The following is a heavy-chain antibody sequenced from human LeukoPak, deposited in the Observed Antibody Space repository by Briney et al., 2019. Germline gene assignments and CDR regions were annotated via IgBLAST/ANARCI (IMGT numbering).Heavy chain of an antibody. CDR2: ISWNSGSI. Sequence: PGGSLRLSCAASGFIFDDYGMSWVRQAPGKGLEWVSGISWNSGSIGYADSVKGRFTISRDNAKNSLYLQMNSLRAEDTALYYCAKDTGQQPTAIRNAFDIWGQGTMVTVSS. D-gene: IGHD6-13*01. V-gene: IGHV3-9*01. J-gene: IGHJ3*02. CDR1: GFIFDDYG. CDR3: AKDTGQQPTAIRNAFDI.